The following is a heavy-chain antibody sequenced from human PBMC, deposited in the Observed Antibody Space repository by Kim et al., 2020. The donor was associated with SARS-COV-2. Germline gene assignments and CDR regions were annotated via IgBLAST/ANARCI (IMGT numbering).Heavy chain of an antibody. J-gene: IGHJ6*02. V-gene: IGHV3-53*01. D-gene: IGHD3-9*01. CDR1: GFTVSSNY. Sequence: GGSLSLSCAASGFTVSSNYMSWVRQAPGKGLEWVSVIYSGGSTYYADSVKGRFTISRDNSKNTLYLQMNSLRAEDTAVYYCAREVRYFDWLLQSDYYYYYGMDVWGQGTTVTVSS. CDR2: IYSGGST. CDR3: AREVRYFDWLLQSDYYYYYGMDV.